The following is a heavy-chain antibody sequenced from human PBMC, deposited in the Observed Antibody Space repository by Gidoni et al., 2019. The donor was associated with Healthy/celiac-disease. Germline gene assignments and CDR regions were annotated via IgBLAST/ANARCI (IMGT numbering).Heavy chain of an antibody. J-gene: IGHJ4*02. D-gene: IGHD6-19*01. CDR2: INAGNGNT. CDR1: GYTFTSYA. V-gene: IGHV1-3*01. Sequence: QVQLVQSGAEVKKPGASVKVSCKASGYTFTSYAMHWVRQAPGQRLEWMGWINAGNGNTKYSQKFQGRVTITRDTSASTAYMELSSLRSEDTAVYYCARGNRVWQWGPEVDYWGQGTLVTVSS. CDR3: ARGNRVWQWGPEVDY.